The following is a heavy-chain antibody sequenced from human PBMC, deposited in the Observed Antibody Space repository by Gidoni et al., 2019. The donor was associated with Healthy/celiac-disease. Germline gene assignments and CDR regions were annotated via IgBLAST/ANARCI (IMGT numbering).Heavy chain of an antibody. J-gene: IGHJ6*02. CDR1: GLPLSSSG. V-gene: IGHV3-33*01. CDR3: AREYYYGSGSYYIRYYGMDV. D-gene: IGHD3-10*01. Sequence: QVQLVESGGGVVQPGRSLRLSCAASGLPLSSSGVHGVRQAPGKGQGLVAVIWYDGSNKYYADSVKGRFTISRDNSKNTLYLQMNSLRAEDTAVYYCAREYYYGSGSYYIRYYGMDVWGQGTTVTVSS. CDR2: IWYDGSNK.